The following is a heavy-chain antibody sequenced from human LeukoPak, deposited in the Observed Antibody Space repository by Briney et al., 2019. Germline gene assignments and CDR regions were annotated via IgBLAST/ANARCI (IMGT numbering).Heavy chain of an antibody. CDR2: INHSGST. CDR1: GGSFSGYY. V-gene: IGHV4-34*01. D-gene: IGHD6-13*01. Sequence: PSETLSLTCAVHGGSFSGYYWSWIRQPPGKGLEWIGEINHSGSTNYNPSLKSRVTISVDTSKNQFSLKLSSVTAADTAVYYCARDGSSWSYYYYGMDVWGQGTTVTVSS. CDR3: ARDGSSWSYYYYGMDV. J-gene: IGHJ6*02.